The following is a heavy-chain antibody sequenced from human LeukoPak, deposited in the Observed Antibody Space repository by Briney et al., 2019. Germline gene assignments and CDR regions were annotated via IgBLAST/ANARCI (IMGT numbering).Heavy chain of an antibody. CDR3: ASRSRYSGSYWLNY. V-gene: IGHV4-30-4*08. D-gene: IGHD1-26*01. CDR2: IYYSGST. Sequence: SETLSLTCTVSGGSISSGDYYWGWIRQPPGKGLEWIGYIYYSGSTYYNPSLKSRVTISVDTSKNQFSLKLSSVTAADTAVYYCASRSRYSGSYWLNYWGQGTLVTVSS. CDR1: GGSISSGDYY. J-gene: IGHJ4*02.